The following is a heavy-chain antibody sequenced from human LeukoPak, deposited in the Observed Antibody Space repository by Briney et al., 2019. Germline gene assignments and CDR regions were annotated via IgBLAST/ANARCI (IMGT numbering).Heavy chain of an antibody. CDR3: ARAGITGDRIDY. D-gene: IGHD7-27*01. J-gene: IGHJ4*02. Sequence: GGSLRLSCAASGFTFSSYGMHWVRQAPGKGLEWVAFIRYDGSNKYYADSVKGRFTISRDNAKNSLYLQMNSLRAEDTAVYYCARAGITGDRIDYWGQGTLVTVSS. V-gene: IGHV3-30*02. CDR2: IRYDGSNK. CDR1: GFTFSSYG.